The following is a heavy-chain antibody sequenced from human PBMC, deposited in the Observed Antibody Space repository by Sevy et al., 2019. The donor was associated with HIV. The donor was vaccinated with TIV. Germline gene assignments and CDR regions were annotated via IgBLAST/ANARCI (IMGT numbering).Heavy chain of an antibody. J-gene: IGHJ6*02. D-gene: IGHD6-19*01. CDR2: IYGSGSTT. V-gene: IGHV3-23*01. CDR3: AKRYSSGWYEALLYGMDV. Sequence: GGSLRLSCKPSGFTVVSYAMNWVRQAPGKGLEWVSTIYGSGSTTYHADSLRGRFTISRDNSKNTLYLQMNSLRAEDTAVYYCAKRYSSGWYEALLYGMDVWGQGTTVTVSS. CDR1: GFTVVSYA.